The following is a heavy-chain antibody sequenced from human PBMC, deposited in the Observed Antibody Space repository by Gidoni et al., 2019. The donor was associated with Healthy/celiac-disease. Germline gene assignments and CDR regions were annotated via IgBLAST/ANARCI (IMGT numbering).Heavy chain of an antibody. CDR2: IYYSGST. V-gene: IGHV4-39*01. D-gene: IGHD2-21*02. J-gene: IGHJ4*02. CDR3: ARIGGGVTPYFDY. Sequence: QLQLQESGPGLVKPSETLSLTCTVSGGSISSSSYSWGWIRQPPGKGLEWIGSIYYSGSTYYNPSLKSRVTISVDTSKNQFSLKLSSVTAADTAVYYCARIGGGVTPYFDYWGQGTLVTVSS. CDR1: GGSISSSSYS.